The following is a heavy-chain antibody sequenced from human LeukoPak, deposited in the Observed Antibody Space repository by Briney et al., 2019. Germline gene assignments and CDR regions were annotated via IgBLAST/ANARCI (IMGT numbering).Heavy chain of an antibody. CDR1: GGSISSGDYY. V-gene: IGHV4-30-4*08. D-gene: IGHD2-2*01. CDR3: ASYIVAVPAHAEYFQH. Sequence: SETLSLTCTVSGGSISSGDYYWSWIRQPPGKGLEWIGYIYYSGSTYYNPSLKSRVTISVDTSENQFSLKLSSVTAADTAVYYCASYIVAVPAHAEYFQHWGQGTLVTVSS. J-gene: IGHJ1*01. CDR2: IYYSGST.